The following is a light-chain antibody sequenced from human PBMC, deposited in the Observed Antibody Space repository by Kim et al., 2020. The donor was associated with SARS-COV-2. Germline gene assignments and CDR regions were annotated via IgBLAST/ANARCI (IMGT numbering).Light chain of an antibody. V-gene: IGKV3-20*01. J-gene: IGKJ4*01. CDR1: QSVSSSY. CDR2: SAS. CDR3: QQYGSSPT. Sequence: SPGERATLSGRASQSVSSSYLAWYQQKPGQAPRLLIYSASSRATGIPDRFSGSGSGTDFTLTISRLEPEDFAVYYCQQYGSSPTFGGGTKVDIK.